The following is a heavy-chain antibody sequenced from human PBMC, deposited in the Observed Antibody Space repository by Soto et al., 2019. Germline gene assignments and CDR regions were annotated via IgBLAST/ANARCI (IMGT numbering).Heavy chain of an antibody. CDR1: GFNFDTYA. CDR3: AREFLWLGAFPVRVPES. J-gene: IGHJ4*02. CDR2: ILYDGSDK. V-gene: IGHV3-30-3*01. D-gene: IGHD3-10*01. Sequence: QPGGSLRLSCAASGFNFDTYAMHWVRQAPGKGLEWVALILYDGSDKYYADSVKGRFTVSRDNSKNMLYLQMSSLRPDDTAVYSCAREFLWLGAFPVRVPESWGQGTQVTVS.